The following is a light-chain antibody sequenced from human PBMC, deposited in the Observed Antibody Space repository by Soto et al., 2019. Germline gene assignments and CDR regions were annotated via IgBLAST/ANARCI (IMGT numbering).Light chain of an antibody. CDR1: SSDVGSYNF. Sequence: QSALTQHASVYGSPGQSITISCTGTSSDVGSYNFVSWYQQLPGKAPKLMIYEVSNRPSGVSNRFSGSKSGNTASLTISGLQAEDEADYYCSSYTTSSNYVFGSGTKVTVL. CDR3: SSYTTSSNYV. J-gene: IGLJ1*01. V-gene: IGLV2-14*01. CDR2: EVS.